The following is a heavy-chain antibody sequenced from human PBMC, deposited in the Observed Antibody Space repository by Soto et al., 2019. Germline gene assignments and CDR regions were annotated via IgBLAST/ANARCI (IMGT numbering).Heavy chain of an antibody. Sequence: GASVKVSCKASGYTFNGNYPHWVRQAPGQRLEWMGWINPKSGGTNYAQKFQGRVTMTRDTSPSTAYMELSRLRSDDTAVYYCVRGERSVPTAAYFYGMDVWGQGTTVTVSS. D-gene: IGHD2-2*01. J-gene: IGHJ6*02. CDR2: INPKSGGT. CDR1: GYTFNGNY. V-gene: IGHV1-2*02. CDR3: VRGERSVPTAAYFYGMDV.